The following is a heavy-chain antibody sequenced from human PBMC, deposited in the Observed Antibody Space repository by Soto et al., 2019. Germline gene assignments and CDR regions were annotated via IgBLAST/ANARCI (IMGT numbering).Heavy chain of an antibody. J-gene: IGHJ5*02. CDR3: ARGPXYDSSGYYFLAPTWFDP. D-gene: IGHD3-22*01. CDR2: IYHSGST. Sequence: SETLSLTCAVSGGSISSGGYSWSWIRQPPGKGLEWIGYIYHSGSTYYNPSLKSRVTISVDRSKNQFSLKLSSVTAADTAVYYCARGPXYDSSGYYFLAPTWFDPWGQGTLVTVSS. CDR1: GGSISSGGYS. V-gene: IGHV4-30-2*01.